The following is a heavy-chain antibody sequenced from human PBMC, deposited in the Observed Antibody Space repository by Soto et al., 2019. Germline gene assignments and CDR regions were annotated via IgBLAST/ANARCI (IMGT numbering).Heavy chain of an antibody. CDR1: GGTFSSYA. D-gene: IGHD2-2*01. V-gene: IGHV1-69*13. Sequence: SVKVSCKASGGTFSSYAISWVRQAPGQGLEWMGGIIPIFGTANYAQKFQGRVTITADESTSTAYMELSSLRSEDTAVYYCARRVVVPAAITHYYYYYGMDVWGQGTTVTVSS. CDR2: IIPIFGTA. CDR3: ARRVVVPAAITHYYYYYGMDV. J-gene: IGHJ6*02.